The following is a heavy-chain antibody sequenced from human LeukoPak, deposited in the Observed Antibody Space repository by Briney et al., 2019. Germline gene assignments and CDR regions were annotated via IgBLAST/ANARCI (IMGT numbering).Heavy chain of an antibody. CDR1: GGSISSYY. Sequence: KPSETLSLTCTVSGGSISSYYGSWIRQPAGKGLEWIGRIYTCGSTNYNPSLKSRVAMSVDTSKNQFSLKLSSVTAADTAVYYCARGPLDYGGNSRFDYWGQGTLVTVSS. CDR2: IYTCGST. J-gene: IGHJ4*02. CDR3: ARGPLDYGGNSRFDY. V-gene: IGHV4-4*07. D-gene: IGHD4-23*01.